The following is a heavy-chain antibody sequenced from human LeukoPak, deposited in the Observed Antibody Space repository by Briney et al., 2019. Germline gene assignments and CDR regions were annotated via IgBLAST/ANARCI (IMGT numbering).Heavy chain of an antibody. CDR3: ARDGGSIFGVAMGTHYYYMDV. D-gene: IGHD3-3*01. CDR1: GYTFTSYY. V-gene: IGHV1-46*01. J-gene: IGHJ6*03. CDR2: INPSGGST. Sequence: ASVKVSCKASGYTFTSYYMRWVRQAPGQGLEWMGIINPSGGSTSYARKFQGRVTMTRDTSTSTVYMELSSLRSEDTAVYYCARDGGSIFGVAMGTHYYYMDVWGKGTTVTVSS.